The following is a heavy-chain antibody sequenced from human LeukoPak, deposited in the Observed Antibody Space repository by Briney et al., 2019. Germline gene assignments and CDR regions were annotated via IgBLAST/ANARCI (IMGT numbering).Heavy chain of an antibody. J-gene: IGHJ6*03. CDR2: ISAYNGNT. V-gene: IGHV1-18*01. D-gene: IGHD2-15*01. CDR1: GYTFTSYG. Sequence: ASVKVSCKASGYTFTSYGISWVRQAPGQGLEWMGWISAYNGNTNYAQKLQGRVTMTTDTSTSTAYMELRSLRSDDTAVYYCARVWYERQGYYYMDVWGKGTTVTISS. CDR3: ARVWYERQGYYYMDV.